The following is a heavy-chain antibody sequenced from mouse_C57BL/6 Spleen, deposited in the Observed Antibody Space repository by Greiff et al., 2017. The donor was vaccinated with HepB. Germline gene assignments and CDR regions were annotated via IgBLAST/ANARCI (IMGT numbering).Heavy chain of an antibody. Sequence: EVHLVESGGGLVKPGGSLKLSCAASGFTFSSYAMSWVRQTPEKRLEWVATISDGGSYTYYPDNVKGRFTISRDNAKNNLYLQMSHLKSEDTAMYYCARGGYGHWYFDVWGTGTTVTVSS. V-gene: IGHV5-4*01. CDR1: GFTFSSYA. J-gene: IGHJ1*03. D-gene: IGHD1-1*02. CDR2: ISDGGSYT. CDR3: ARGGYGHWYFDV.